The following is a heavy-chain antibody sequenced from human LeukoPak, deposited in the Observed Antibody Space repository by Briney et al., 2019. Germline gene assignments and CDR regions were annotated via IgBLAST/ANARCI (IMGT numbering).Heavy chain of an antibody. CDR2: ISGSGGST. CDR3: ARDSVSPTYYYDSSGYGY. Sequence: RPGGSLRLSCAASGFTFSSYAMSWVRQAPGKGLEWVSAISGSGGSTYYADSVKGRFTISRDNSKNTLYLQMNSLRAEDTAVYYCARDSVSPTYYYDSSGYGYWGQGTLVTVSS. V-gene: IGHV3-23*01. J-gene: IGHJ4*02. CDR1: GFTFSSYA. D-gene: IGHD3-22*01.